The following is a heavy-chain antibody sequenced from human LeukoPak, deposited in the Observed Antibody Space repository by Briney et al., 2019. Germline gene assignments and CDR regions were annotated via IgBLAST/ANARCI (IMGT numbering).Heavy chain of an antibody. Sequence: SSETLSLTCTVSGYSISSGYYWGWIRQPPGKGLEWIANIYHSGSTYYNPSLQSRVTMSVDTSKNQFSLKMTSMTAADTAMYFCARRMIMVRDAFDRWGPGTMVTVSS. J-gene: IGHJ3*02. CDR2: IYHSGST. D-gene: IGHD3-10*01. CDR3: ARRMIMVRDAFDR. CDR1: GYSISSGYY. V-gene: IGHV4-38-2*02.